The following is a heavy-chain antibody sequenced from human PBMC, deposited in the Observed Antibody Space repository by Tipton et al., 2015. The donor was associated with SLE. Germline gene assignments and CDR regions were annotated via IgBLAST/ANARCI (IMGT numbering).Heavy chain of an antibody. D-gene: IGHD3-22*01. J-gene: IGHJ4*02. V-gene: IGHV3-30*04. CDR2: ISYDGSNK. CDR3: AREVPDSSGYYSD. Sequence: SLRLSCAASGFTFSSYAMHWVRQAPGKGLEWVAVISYDGSNKYYADSVKGRFTISRDNSKNTLYLQMNSLRAEDTAVYYCAREVPDSSGYYSDWGQGTLVTVSS. CDR1: GFTFSSYA.